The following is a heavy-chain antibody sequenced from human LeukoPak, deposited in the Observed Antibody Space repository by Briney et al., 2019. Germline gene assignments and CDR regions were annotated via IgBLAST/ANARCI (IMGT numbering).Heavy chain of an antibody. J-gene: IGHJ4*02. V-gene: IGHV5-51*01. CDR2: IYPGDSDS. CDR1: GYSFTTYW. CDR3: ARQALGGYNDY. D-gene: IGHD5-24*01. Sequence: GESLKISCKGSGYSFTTYWIGWVRQMPGKGLEWMGIIYPGDSDSRYSPSFQGQVTISADKSINTAYLQWCSLKASDTAIYYCARQALGGYNDYWGQGTLVTVSS.